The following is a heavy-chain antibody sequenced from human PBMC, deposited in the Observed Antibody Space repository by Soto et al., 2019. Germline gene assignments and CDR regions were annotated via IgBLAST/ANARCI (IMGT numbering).Heavy chain of an antibody. CDR2: IDWDDDE. CDR3: ALIEVRSGRHRPFDY. Sequence: SGSTLVNPSQSLTLTCTFSGFSLSTSGMCVNWIRQPPWKALEWLARIDWDDDEYYSTSLKTRLTISKDTSKNQVVLTMTNMDPVDTATYYCALIEVRSGRHRPFDYWCQGTLVSVSS. J-gene: IGHJ4*02. V-gene: IGHV2-70*11. D-gene: IGHD3-10*01. CDR1: GFSLSTSGMC.